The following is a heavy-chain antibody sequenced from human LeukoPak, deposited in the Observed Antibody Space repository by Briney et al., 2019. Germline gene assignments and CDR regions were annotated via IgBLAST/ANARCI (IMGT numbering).Heavy chain of an antibody. CDR2: MNPNSGNT. J-gene: IGHJ4*02. V-gene: IGHV1-8*01. CDR1: GYTFTSYD. CDR3: ATLDENTNYYDSSGSSRDY. Sequence: ASVKVSCKASGYTFTSYDINWVRQATGQGLEWMGWMNPNSGNTGYAQKFQGRVTMTRTTSISTAYMELSSLRSEDTAVYYCATLDENTNYYDSSGSSRDYWGQGTLVTVSS. D-gene: IGHD3-22*01.